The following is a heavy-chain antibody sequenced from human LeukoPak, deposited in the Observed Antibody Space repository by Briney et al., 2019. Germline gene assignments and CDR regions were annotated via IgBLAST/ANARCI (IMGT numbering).Heavy chain of an antibody. CDR1: RFTFRNYA. D-gene: IGHD2-2*01. CDR2: ISGGGGT. CDR3: ARAGGYCSSTSCFATPWDYYYYYGMDV. J-gene: IGHJ6*02. V-gene: IGHV3-23*01. Sequence: PGGSLRLSCAASRFTFRNYAMSWVRQAPGKGLEWVSAISGGGGTYYADSVKGRFTISRDNAKNSLYLQMNSLRAEDTAVYYCARAGGYCSSTSCFATPWDYYYYYGMDVWGQGTTVTVSS.